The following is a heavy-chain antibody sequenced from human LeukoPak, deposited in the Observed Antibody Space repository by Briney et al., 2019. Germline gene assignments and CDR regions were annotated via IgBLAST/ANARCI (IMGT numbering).Heavy chain of an antibody. CDR2: IHYSGSS. Sequence: SETLSLTCTVSGDSTSNFYWNWIRQSPGKGLEWIGNIHYSGSSVYNPSLKSRGTISIDTSGRQFFLKLNSVTAADTAVYFCALAPNSNWFDFWGPGILVTVSS. V-gene: IGHV4-59*03. CDR1: GDSTSNFY. CDR3: ALAPNSNWFDF. D-gene: IGHD2-8*01. J-gene: IGHJ5*01.